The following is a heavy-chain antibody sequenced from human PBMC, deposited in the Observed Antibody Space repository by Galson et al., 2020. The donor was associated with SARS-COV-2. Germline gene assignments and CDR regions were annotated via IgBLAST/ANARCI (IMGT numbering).Heavy chain of an antibody. V-gene: IGHV4-4*02. CDR3: LTKVTHHYYSGLDV. CDR2: IYHTGYT. Sequence: SEILSLTCAVSGGPITSTNWWSWVRQPPGEGLDWIGEIYHTGYTNYNPSLKSRVTISVDKSKNQFSLRLSSVTAADTAVYYCLTKVTHHYYSGLDVWGQGTTVTVSS. D-gene: IGHD4-17*01. J-gene: IGHJ6*02. CDR1: GGPITSTNW.